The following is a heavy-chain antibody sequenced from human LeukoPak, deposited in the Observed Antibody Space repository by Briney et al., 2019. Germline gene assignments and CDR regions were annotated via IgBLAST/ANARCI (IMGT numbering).Heavy chain of an antibody. J-gene: IGHJ5*02. CDR3: VRFAAGPDPYYP. D-gene: IGHD6-25*01. CDR2: FDPEDGET. CDR1: GYTLTELS. V-gene: IGHV1-24*01. Sequence: GASVKVSCKVPGYTLTELSMHWVRQAPGKGLEWMGGFDPEDGETIYAQNFQGRVTMTEDTSTDTAYMELNNLTSEDTAVYYCVRFAAGPDPYYPWGQGTLVTVSS.